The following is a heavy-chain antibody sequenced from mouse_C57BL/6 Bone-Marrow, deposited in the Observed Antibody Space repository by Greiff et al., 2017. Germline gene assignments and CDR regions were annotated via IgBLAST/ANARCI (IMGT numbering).Heavy chain of an antibody. CDR2: LDPENGDT. CDR1: GFNIKDDY. J-gene: IGHJ2*01. V-gene: IGHV14-4*01. CDR3: TTDGYYGDYFDY. Sequence: EVQLLESGAELVRPGASVKLSCTASGFNIKDDYMHWVKQRPEQGLEWIGWLDPENGDTEYASKFQGKATITADTSYNTAYLQLSNLTSEDTAGYYCTTDGYYGDYFDYWGQGTTLTVSS. D-gene: IGHD2-3*01.